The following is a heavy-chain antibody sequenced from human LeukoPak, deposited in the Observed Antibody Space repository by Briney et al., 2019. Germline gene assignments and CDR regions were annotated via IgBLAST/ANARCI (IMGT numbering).Heavy chain of an antibody. CDR3: ARGLASGY. D-gene: IGHD1-26*01. CDR2: INHSGST. V-gene: IGHV4-34*01. J-gene: IGHJ4*02. CDR1: GGSFSGYY. Sequence: SETLSLTCAVYGGSFSGYYWSWIRQPPGKGLEWIGEINHSGSTNYNPSLKSRVTTSVDTSKNQFSLKLSSVTAADTAVYYCARGLASGYWGQGTLVTVSS.